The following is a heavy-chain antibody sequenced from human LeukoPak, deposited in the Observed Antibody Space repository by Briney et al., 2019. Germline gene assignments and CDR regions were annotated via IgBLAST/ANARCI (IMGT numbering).Heavy chain of an antibody. D-gene: IGHD6-6*01. CDR1: GFTFDDYA. V-gene: IGHV3-9*01. J-gene: IGHJ3*01. Sequence: GGSLRLSCAASGFTFDDYAMHWVRQAPGKGLEWVSGVNWNSGSIAYADSVKGRFTISRDNTKNSLYLQINSLRAEDTAVYYCARSSYSSSSSVWGQGTMVTVSS. CDR3: ARSSYSSSSSV. CDR2: VNWNSGSI.